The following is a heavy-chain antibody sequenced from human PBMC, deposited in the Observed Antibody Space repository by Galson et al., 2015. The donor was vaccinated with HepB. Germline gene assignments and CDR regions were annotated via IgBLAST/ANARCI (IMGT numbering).Heavy chain of an antibody. CDR1: GFTFSSYA. V-gene: IGHV3-30-3*01. CDR3: ARDKSVAAAGRSWGSAMDV. J-gene: IGHJ6*02. D-gene: IGHD6-13*01. CDR2: ISYDGSNK. Sequence: SLRLSCAASGFTFSSYAMHWVRPAPGQGLEWVAVISYDGSNKYYADSVKGRFTISRDNSKNTLYLQMNSLRAEDTAVYYCARDKSVAAAGRSWGSAMDVWGQGTTVTVSS.